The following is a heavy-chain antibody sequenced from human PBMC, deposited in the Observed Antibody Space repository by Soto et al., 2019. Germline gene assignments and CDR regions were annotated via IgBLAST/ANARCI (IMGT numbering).Heavy chain of an antibody. Sequence: QVQLVESGGGLVKPGGCLRLSCAASGFTFSDYYMSWIRQAPGKGLEWVSYISSSGSDTNYADSVKGRFTVTRENAKNSLYLQMNSLRAEDTAVYYCASTLRGYSGYSGYWGQGTLVTVYS. CDR3: ASTLRGYSGYSGY. CDR2: ISSSGSDT. J-gene: IGHJ4*02. V-gene: IGHV3-11*05. D-gene: IGHD5-12*01. CDR1: GFTFSDYY.